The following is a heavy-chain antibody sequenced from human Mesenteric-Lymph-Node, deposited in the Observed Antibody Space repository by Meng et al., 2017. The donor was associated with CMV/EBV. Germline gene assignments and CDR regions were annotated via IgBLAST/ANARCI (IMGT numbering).Heavy chain of an antibody. V-gene: IGHV4-39*07. D-gene: IGHD3-16*01. CDR3: AVAPEADALGYYGMDV. J-gene: IGHJ6*02. CDR1: GGSISSSSYY. CDR2: IYYSGST. Sequence: SETLSLTCTVSGGSISSSSYYWGWIRQPPGKGLEWIGSIYYSGSTNYNPSLKSRVTISVDTSKNQFSLKLTSVTAADTAVYYCAVAPEADALGYYGMDVWGQGTTVTVSS.